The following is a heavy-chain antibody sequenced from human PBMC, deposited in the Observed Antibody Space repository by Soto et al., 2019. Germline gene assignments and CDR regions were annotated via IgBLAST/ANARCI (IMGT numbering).Heavy chain of an antibody. Sequence: EVQLLESGGGLVQPGGSLRLSCAASGFTFSSYALSWVRQAPGKGLEWVSAISSSGGSTYYADSVKGRFTISRDNSKNTLYLQMNSLRAEDTAVYYCAKDGGGDSSGYYYGDYWGQGTLVTVSS. V-gene: IGHV3-23*01. CDR3: AKDGGGDSSGYYYGDY. J-gene: IGHJ4*02. CDR2: ISSSGGST. CDR1: GFTFSSYA. D-gene: IGHD3-22*01.